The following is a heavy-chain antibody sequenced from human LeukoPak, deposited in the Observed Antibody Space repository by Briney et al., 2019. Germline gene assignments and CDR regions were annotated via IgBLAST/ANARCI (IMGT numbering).Heavy chain of an antibody. D-gene: IGHD3-22*01. CDR2: INPNSGGT. CDR1: GYTFTGYY. J-gene: IGHJ4*02. Sequence: ASVKVSCKASGYTFTGYYMHWVRQAPGQGLEWMGWINPNSGGTNYAQKFQGRVTMTRDTSISTAYMELSRLRSDDTAVYYCAREADSSGYFFRPDYWGQGTLVTVSS. CDR3: AREADSSGYFFRPDY. V-gene: IGHV1-2*02.